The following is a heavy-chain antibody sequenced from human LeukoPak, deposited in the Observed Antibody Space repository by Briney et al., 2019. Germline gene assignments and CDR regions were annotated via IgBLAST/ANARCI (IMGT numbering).Heavy chain of an antibody. D-gene: IGHD3-16*01. Sequence: SETLSLTCCVSGASVSNYYWSWLRQTPGKGLEWIGHISDSGSPTCNPSLKSRVTISEDMSKNQISLNLRSVTAADTAVYYCARHADGEVFIQTYFFDSWGQGFLVSVSS. V-gene: IGHV4-59*08. CDR1: GASVSNYY. J-gene: IGHJ4*02. CDR3: ARHADGEVFIQTYFFDS. CDR2: ISDSGSP.